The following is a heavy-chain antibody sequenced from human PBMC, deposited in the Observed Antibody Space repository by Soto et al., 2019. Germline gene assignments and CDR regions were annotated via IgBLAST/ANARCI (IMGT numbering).Heavy chain of an antibody. D-gene: IGHD4-17*01. J-gene: IGHJ5*02. Sequence: PSETLSLTCAVYGGSFSGYYWSWIRQPPGKGLEWIGEINHSGRTNYNPSLKSQVTISVETSKNQFSLKLSSVTAVDTSVYYCARSFRTYGDYKSDWFDPWGQGTLVTVSS. CDR3: ARSFRTYGDYKSDWFDP. CDR2: INHSGRT. V-gene: IGHV4-34*01. CDR1: GGSFSGYY.